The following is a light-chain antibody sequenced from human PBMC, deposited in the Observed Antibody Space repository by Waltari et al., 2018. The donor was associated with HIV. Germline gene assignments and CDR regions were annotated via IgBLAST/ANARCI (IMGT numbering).Light chain of an antibody. Sequence: EIVLTQSPGTLSLSPGERATLSCRASQIVTSNSLAWFQQKPGQAPSLLIYGASSRATGTPDRFSAGGSGTDFTLTISGLEPEDFAVYFCHQYGSSPWTFGQGAKVEIK. V-gene: IGKV3-20*01. CDR3: HQYGSSPWT. J-gene: IGKJ1*01. CDR2: GAS. CDR1: QIVTSNS.